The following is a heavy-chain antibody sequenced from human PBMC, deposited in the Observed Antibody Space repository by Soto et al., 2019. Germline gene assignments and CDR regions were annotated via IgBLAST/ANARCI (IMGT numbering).Heavy chain of an antibody. CDR1: GYTFTSYG. Sequence: ASVKVSCKASGYTFTSYGISWVRQAPGQGLEWMGWISAYNGNTNYAQKLQGRVTMTTDTSTSTAYMELRSLRSDDTAVYYCARDLGSGSYLDIYYYYYGMDVWGQGTTVTVSS. D-gene: IGHD3-10*01. CDR3: ARDLGSGSYLDIYYYYYGMDV. CDR2: ISAYNGNT. V-gene: IGHV1-18*01. J-gene: IGHJ6*02.